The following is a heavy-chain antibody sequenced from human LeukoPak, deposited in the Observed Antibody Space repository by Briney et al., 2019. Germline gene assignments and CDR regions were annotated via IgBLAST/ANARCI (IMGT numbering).Heavy chain of an antibody. CDR1: GYTFTSYG. D-gene: IGHD3-3*01. Sequence: GASVKVSCKASGYTFTSYGISWVRQAPGQGLEWMGWISAYNGNTNYAQKLQGRITMTTDTSTSTAYMELRSLRSDDTAVYYCARGYRATIFGVVPLVDYWGQGTLVTVCS. CDR3: ARGYRATIFGVVPLVDY. CDR2: ISAYNGNT. V-gene: IGHV1-18*01. J-gene: IGHJ4*02.